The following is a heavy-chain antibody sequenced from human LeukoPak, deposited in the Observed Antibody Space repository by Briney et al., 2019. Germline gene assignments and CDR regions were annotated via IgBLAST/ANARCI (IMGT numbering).Heavy chain of an antibody. V-gene: IGHV3-7*01. CDR2: MNQDGSEK. J-gene: IGHJ4*02. CDR3: ARGSYYDSGGYYPDY. D-gene: IGHD3-22*01. Sequence: GGSLRLSCAASGFTFSSYWMHWVRQAPGKGLGWVANMNQDGSEKYYVDSVKGRFTISRDNAKNSLYLQMNSLRADDTAVYSCARGSYYDSGGYYPDYWGQGTLVTVSS. CDR1: GFTFSSYW.